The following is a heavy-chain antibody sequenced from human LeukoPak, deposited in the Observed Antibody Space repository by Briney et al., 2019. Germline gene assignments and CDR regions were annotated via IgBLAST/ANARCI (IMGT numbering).Heavy chain of an antibody. CDR2: INISGNT. V-gene: IGHV4-4*07. D-gene: IGHD6-25*01. Sequence: SETLSLTCTVSGGSIGSNYWSWVRQPAGKGLEWVGRINISGNTNYNPSLKSRVTMSVDTSKNQFYLRLNFVTAADTAVYYCTREATANSGGYYFDYWGQGTLVTVSS. CDR3: TREATANSGGYYFDY. J-gene: IGHJ4*02. CDR1: GGSIGSNY.